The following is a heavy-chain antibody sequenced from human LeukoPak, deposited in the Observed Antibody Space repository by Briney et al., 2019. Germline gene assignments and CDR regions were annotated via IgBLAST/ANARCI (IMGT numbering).Heavy chain of an antibody. CDR1: GFSFRSYS. V-gene: IGHV3-21*01. D-gene: IGHD6-6*01. CDR2: ISSSSTYI. Sequence: GGSLRLSCEASGFSFRSYSMNWVRQAPGKGLEWDSFISSSSTYIYYADSMKGRFTISRDNAKNSLFPQMNSLRGEDTAVYYCARIPYSSSLTDAFDIWGPGTMVTVYS. CDR3: ARIPYSSSLTDAFDI. J-gene: IGHJ3*02.